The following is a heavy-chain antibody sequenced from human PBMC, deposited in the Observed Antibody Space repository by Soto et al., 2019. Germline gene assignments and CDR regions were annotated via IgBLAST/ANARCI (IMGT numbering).Heavy chain of an antibody. CDR2: ISGSGGST. D-gene: IGHD3-9*01. CDR1: GFTFSSYA. V-gene: IGHV3-23*01. CDR3: AKGGYWDILTGHQYFQH. J-gene: IGHJ1*01. Sequence: EVQLLESGGGLVQPGGSLRLSCAASGFTFSSYAMSWVRQAPGKGLEWVSAISGSGGSTYYANSVKGRFTISRDNSKNTLYLQMNSRRTDDTAVYYCAKGGYWDILTGHQYFQHWGQGTLVTVSS.